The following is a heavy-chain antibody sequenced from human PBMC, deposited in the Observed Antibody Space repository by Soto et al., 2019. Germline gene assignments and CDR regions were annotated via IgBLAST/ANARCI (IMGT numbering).Heavy chain of an antibody. CDR2: IKKDGSEK. D-gene: IGHD3-3*01. J-gene: IGHJ4*02. V-gene: IGHV3-7*03. CDR1: GFTFGDYW. CDR3: AKLGSGYYTGLYFEY. Sequence: EVQLVESGGALVQRGGSLRLSCAASGFTFGDYWMSWVRQAPGKGLEWVAHIKKDGSEKYYVDSVKGRFTVSRDNAEKSLFLQMNGLRAEDMAVYYCAKLGSGYYTGLYFEYWGQGTLVTVSS.